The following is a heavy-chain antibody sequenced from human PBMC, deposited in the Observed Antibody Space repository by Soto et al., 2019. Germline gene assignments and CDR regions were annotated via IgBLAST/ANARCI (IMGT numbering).Heavy chain of an antibody. CDR2: IYYSGST. CDR1: GGSISSYY. CDR3: ARVGDRYSGYDLGAFDI. V-gene: IGHV4-59*01. Sequence: SETLSITCTVCGGSISSYYWSWIRQPPGKGLEWIGYIYYSGSTNYNPSLKSRVTISVDTSKNQFSLKLSSVTAADTAVYYCARVGDRYSGYDLGAFDIWGQGTIVTVSS. J-gene: IGHJ3*02. D-gene: IGHD5-12*01.